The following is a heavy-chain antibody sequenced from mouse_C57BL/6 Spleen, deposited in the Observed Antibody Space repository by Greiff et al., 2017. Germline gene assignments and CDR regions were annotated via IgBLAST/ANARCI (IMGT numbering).Heavy chain of an antibody. CDR1: GYTFTSYW. J-gene: IGHJ3*01. Sequence: QVQLKQPGAELVMPGASVKLSCKASGYTFTSYWMHWVKQRPGQGLEWIGEIDPSDSYTNYNQKFKGKSTLTVDKSSSTAYMQLSSLTSEDSAVYYCARYRDGGFAYWGQGTLVTVSA. CDR2: IDPSDSYT. D-gene: IGHD2-3*01. V-gene: IGHV1-69*01. CDR3: ARYRDGGFAY.